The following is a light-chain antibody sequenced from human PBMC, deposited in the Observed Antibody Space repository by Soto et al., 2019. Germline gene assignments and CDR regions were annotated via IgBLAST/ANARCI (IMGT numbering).Light chain of an antibody. Sequence: DIQMTQSPSTLSASVGDRVTITCRASQSMNDWLAWYQQKPGKAPKVLIYDASSLQSGVPSRFSGRGSGTEFPLNIDSLQPDDVATYYCLRYNAFSQTFGQGTKVEI. CDR3: LRYNAFSQT. V-gene: IGKV1-5*01. J-gene: IGKJ1*01. CDR2: DAS. CDR1: QSMNDW.